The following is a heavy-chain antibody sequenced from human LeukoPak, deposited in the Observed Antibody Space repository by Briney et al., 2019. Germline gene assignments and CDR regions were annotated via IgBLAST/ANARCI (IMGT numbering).Heavy chain of an antibody. CDR2: IKHDGSEK. V-gene: IGHV3-7*04. Sequence: GGSLRLSCAASGFTFSSYWMTWVRQAPGKGLEWVANIKHDGSEKYYVDSVKGRFTISRDNAKNSLYPQMNSLRAEDTAVYYCARDYYTSGSHDYWGQGTLVTVSS. J-gene: IGHJ4*02. D-gene: IGHD3-10*01. CDR3: ARDYYTSGSHDY. CDR1: GFTFSSYW.